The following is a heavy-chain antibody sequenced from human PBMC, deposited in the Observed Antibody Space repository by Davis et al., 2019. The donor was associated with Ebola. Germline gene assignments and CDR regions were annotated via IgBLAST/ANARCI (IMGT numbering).Heavy chain of an antibody. CDR1: GYSFSSYW. CDR3: ARGTNGYNPGGYFDS. V-gene: IGHV5-51*01. CDR2: IYPGDSDT. J-gene: IGHJ4*02. Sequence: GESLKISCKASGYSFSSYWLAWVRHMPGKGLEWMGIIYPGDSDTRYSPSFEGQVTISADTSISTAYLQWSSLKASETAIYYCARGTNGYNPGGYFDSWGQGTLVTVSS. D-gene: IGHD5-24*01.